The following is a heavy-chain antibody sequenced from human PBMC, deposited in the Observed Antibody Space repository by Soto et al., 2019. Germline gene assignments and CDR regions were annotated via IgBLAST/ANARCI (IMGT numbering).Heavy chain of an antibody. CDR3: TTANWGSEHSGDRNY. CDR2: IKSKTDGGTT. V-gene: IGHV3-15*01. D-gene: IGHD7-27*01. Sequence: GGSLRLSCAASGFTFSNAWMSWVRQAPGKGLEWVGRIKSKTDGGTTDYAAPVKGRFTISRDDSKNTLYLQMNSLKTEDTAVYYCTTANWGSEHSGDRNYWGQGTLVTVSS. CDR1: GFTFSNAW. J-gene: IGHJ4*02.